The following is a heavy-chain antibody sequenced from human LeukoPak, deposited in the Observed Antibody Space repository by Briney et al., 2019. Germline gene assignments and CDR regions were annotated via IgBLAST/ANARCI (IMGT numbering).Heavy chain of an antibody. CDR3: ARGVGSSWFDP. V-gene: IGHV1-3*03. CDR1: GYGYTRNF. D-gene: IGHD6-13*01. J-gene: IGHJ5*02. CDR2: INTGNGNT. Sequence: GVSLKGSCKAFGYGYTRNFGRWGRQTPEQRLEWMGWINTGNGNTKYSQEFQGRVTLARDTSASTAYMGLSSLRSEDMAVYYCARGVGSSWFDPWGQGTLVTVSS.